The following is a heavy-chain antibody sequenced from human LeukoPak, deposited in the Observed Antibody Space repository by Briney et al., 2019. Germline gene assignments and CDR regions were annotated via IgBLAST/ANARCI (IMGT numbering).Heavy chain of an antibody. J-gene: IGHJ4*02. Sequence: SETLSLSCTVSGGSISSSSYYWGWIRQPPGKGLEWIGSIYYSGSTYYNPSLKSRVTISVDTSKNQFSLKLSSVTAADTAVYYCARHSIVVVPAAAFDYWGQGTLVTVSS. V-gene: IGHV4-39*01. CDR3: ARHSIVVVPAAAFDY. CDR1: GGSISSSSYY. D-gene: IGHD2-2*01. CDR2: IYYSGST.